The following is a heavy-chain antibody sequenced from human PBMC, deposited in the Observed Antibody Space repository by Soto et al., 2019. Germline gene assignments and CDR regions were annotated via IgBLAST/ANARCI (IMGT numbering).Heavy chain of an antibody. CDR2: INHSGST. CDR3: ARAHPLLWFGEFPLDY. V-gene: IGHV4-34*01. Sequence: QVQLQQWGAGLLKPSETLSLTCAVYGGSFSGYYWSWIRQPPGKGLEWIGEINHSGSTNYNPSLTSRVTISVDPSKTQFSLKRSSVTAADTAVYYCARAHPLLWFGEFPLDYWGQGTLVTVSS. D-gene: IGHD3-10*01. CDR1: GGSFSGYY. J-gene: IGHJ4*02.